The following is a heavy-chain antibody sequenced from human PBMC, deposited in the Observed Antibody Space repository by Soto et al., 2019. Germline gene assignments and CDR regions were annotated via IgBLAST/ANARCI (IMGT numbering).Heavy chain of an antibody. CDR2: IHHSGST. CDR1: SGSISSNNW. V-gene: IGHV4-4*02. Sequence: SETLSLTCTVSSGSISSNNWWSWVRQPPGKGLEWIGEIHHSGSTSYIPSLKGRVTILVDKSKNQFSLKLTSVTAADTAVYYCARPAAGTGDALDIWGQGILVTVSS. J-gene: IGHJ3*02. D-gene: IGHD6-13*01. CDR3: ARPAAGTGDALDI.